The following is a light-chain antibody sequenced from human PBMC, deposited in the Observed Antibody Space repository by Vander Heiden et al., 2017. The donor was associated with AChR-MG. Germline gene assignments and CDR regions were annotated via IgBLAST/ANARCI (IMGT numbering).Light chain of an antibody. Sequence: AIQLTQSPSSLSASVGDRVTISCRASQGINSALAWYQQKPGKAPKLLIYDASSLESGVPSRFSGSPSRTDFTLTMRRLHPDDFATYYCQQWDSEARKLTFGAGAKVGI. CDR2: DAS. J-gene: IGKJ4*01. V-gene: IGKV1-13*02. CDR1: QGINSA. CDR3: QQWDSEARKLT.